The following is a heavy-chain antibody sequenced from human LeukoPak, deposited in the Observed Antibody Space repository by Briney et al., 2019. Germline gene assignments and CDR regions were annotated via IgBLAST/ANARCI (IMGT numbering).Heavy chain of an antibody. J-gene: IGHJ4*02. V-gene: IGHV1-69*06. D-gene: IGHD3-10*01. CDR1: GGTFSSYA. CDR3: ASRSGSYSIDY. Sequence: SVKVSCKASGGTFSSYAISWVRQAPGQGLEWMGGIIPIFGTADYAQKFQGRVTITADKSTSTAYMELSSLRSEDTAVYYCASRSGSYSIDYWGQGTLVTVSS. CDR2: IIPIFGTA.